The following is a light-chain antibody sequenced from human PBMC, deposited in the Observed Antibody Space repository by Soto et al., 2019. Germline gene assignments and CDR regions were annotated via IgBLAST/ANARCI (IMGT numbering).Light chain of an antibody. CDR1: QRVSSD. Sequence: EMVMTQSPATLSVSPWGGATVWCRASQRVSSDLAWYQQKPGQAPRLLIYGASTRATNIPDRFSGSGSGTDFTLTITSLQSEDFAVYYCQQYNTWPRTFGQGTKVDI. CDR2: GAS. V-gene: IGKV3-15*01. CDR3: QQYNTWPRT. J-gene: IGKJ1*01.